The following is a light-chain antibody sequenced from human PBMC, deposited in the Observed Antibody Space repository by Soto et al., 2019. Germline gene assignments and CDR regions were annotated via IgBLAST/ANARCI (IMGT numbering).Light chain of an antibody. V-gene: IGKV3-11*01. CDR1: QSIGDY. Sequence: ILLTQSPATLSLSPGEGATLSCRASQSIGDYVAWFQQKPGQAPRLLIYDGSNRAVGIPARFSGSASGTDSTLTISSLEPEDFAVYYCQQRSAWPLTFGGGTRVEI. CDR3: QQRSAWPLT. J-gene: IGKJ4*01. CDR2: DGS.